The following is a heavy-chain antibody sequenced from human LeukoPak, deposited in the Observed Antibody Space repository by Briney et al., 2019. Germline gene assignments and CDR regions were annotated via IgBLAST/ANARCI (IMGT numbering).Heavy chain of an antibody. CDR2: MNPNSGNT. CDR1: GYTFTSYD. J-gene: IGHJ6*03. D-gene: IGHD3-10*01. V-gene: IGHV1-8*03. Sequence: ASVKVSCKASGYTFTSYDINWVRRATGQGLEWMGWMNPNSGNTGYAQKFQGRVTITRNTSISTAYMELSSLRSEDTAVYYCARWGSGSYIYYYYYYMDVWGKGTTVTVSS. CDR3: ARWGSGSYIYYYYYYMDV.